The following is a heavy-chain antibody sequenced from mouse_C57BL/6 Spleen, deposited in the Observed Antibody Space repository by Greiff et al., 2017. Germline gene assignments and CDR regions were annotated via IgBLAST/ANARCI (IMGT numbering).Heavy chain of an antibody. CDR1: GFTFSSYA. J-gene: IGHJ4*01. CDR3: AREGQSDYDSMDY. Sequence: EVKLVESGGGLVKPGGSLKLSCAASGFTFSSYAMSWVRQTPEKRLEWVATISDGGSYTYYPDNVKGRFTISRDNAKNNLYLQMSHLKSEDTAMYYCAREGQSDYDSMDYWGQGTSVTVSS. V-gene: IGHV5-4*01. D-gene: IGHD2-4*01. CDR2: ISDGGSYT.